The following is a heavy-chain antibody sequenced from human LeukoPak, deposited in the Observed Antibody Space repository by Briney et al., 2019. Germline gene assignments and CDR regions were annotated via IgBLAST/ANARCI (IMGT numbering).Heavy chain of an antibody. CDR2: ISAYNGNT. J-gene: IGHJ4*02. CDR1: GYTFTSYG. CDR3: ARNGDGYDSSGYPTGPIPD. Sequence: ASVKVSCKASGYTFTSYGISWVRQAPGQGLEWMGWISAYNGNTNYAQKLQGRVTMTTETSTSTAYMELRSLRSDDTAVYYCARNGDGYDSSGYPTGPIPDWGQGTLVTVSS. V-gene: IGHV1-18*01. D-gene: IGHD3-22*01.